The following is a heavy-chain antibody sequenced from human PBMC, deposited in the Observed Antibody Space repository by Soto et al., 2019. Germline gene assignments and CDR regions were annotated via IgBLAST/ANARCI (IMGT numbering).Heavy chain of an antibody. D-gene: IGHD4-17*01. V-gene: IGHV3-30-3*01. CDR3: ARDSILSGTTRPPPIDY. Sequence: QVQLVESGGGLVQPGRSLRLSCAASGFTFSSNAMHWVRQAPGKGLEWVAVMSYDGSNEYYADSVKGRFTISRDNSKNTLYMQMNSLRAEDTAVYYCARDSILSGTTRPPPIDYWGQGTLVTVPS. J-gene: IGHJ4*02. CDR2: MSYDGSNE. CDR1: GFTFSSNA.